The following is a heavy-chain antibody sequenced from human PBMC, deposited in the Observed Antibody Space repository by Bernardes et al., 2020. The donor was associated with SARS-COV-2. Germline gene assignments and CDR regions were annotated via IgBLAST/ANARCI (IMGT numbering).Heavy chain of an antibody. CDR1: GLTFSSYG. D-gene: IGHD2-15*01. J-gene: IGHJ6*02. Sequence: GGSLRLSCAASGLTFSSYGMSWVRQAPGKGLEWVSHISGSGGSTYYADSVKGRFTISRDNAKNTLYLQMNSLRAEDTAVYYCAKVFCSGGFCYSGYGMDVWGQGTTVTVYS. V-gene: IGHV3-23*01. CDR2: ISGSGGST. CDR3: AKVFCSGGFCYSGYGMDV.